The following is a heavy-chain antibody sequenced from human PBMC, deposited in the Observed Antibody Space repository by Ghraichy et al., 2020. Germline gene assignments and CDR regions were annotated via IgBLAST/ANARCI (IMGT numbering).Heavy chain of an antibody. CDR3: ARTGFSNTWVPDY. J-gene: IGHJ4*02. CDR2: VYYSGST. CDR1: GGSISTSYY. D-gene: IGHD2-2*01. Sequence: SETLSLTCTVSGGSISTSYYWGWIRQPPGKGLEWIGSVYYSGSTYYNPSLKSRVTISLDTSKNQFSLKLTSVTAADTAVYYCARTGFSNTWVPDYWGLGTLVTVSS. V-gene: IGHV4-39*07.